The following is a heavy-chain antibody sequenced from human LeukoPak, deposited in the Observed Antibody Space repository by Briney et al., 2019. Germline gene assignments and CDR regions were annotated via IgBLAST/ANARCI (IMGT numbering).Heavy chain of an antibody. CDR3: AKDTDGYNEAFDY. D-gene: IGHD5-24*01. J-gene: IGHJ4*02. CDR1: GFTFDDYA. V-gene: IGHV3-9*01. Sequence: GGSLRLSGAASGFTFDDYAMHWVRQAPGKGLEWVSGISWNSGSIGYADSVKGRFTISRDNAKNSLYLQMNSLRAEDTALYYCAKDTDGYNEAFDYWGQGTLVTVSS. CDR2: ISWNSGSI.